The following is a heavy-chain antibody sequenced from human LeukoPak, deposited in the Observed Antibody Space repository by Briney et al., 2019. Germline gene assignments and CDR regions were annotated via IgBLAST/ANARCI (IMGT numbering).Heavy chain of an antibody. CDR2: IYPGDSDT. V-gene: IGHV5-51*01. CDR1: GYSFTIYW. J-gene: IGHJ4*02. D-gene: IGHD3-22*01. CDR3: ARSTNYDSSGYIGDY. Sequence: GESLKISCKGSGYSFTIYWIGWVRQMPGKGLEWMGIIYPGDSDTRYSPSFQGQVTISADKSISTAYLQWSSLKASDTAMYYCARSTNYDSSGYIGDYWGQGSLVTVSS.